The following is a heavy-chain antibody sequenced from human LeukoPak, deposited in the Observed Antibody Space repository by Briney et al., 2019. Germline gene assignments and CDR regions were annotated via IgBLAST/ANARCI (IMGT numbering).Heavy chain of an antibody. CDR2: INPGGGST. CDR1: GYTFTSYY. D-gene: IGHD6-6*01. V-gene: IGHV1-46*01. CDR3: ARRGSSSSLHYYGMDV. J-gene: IGHJ6*02. Sequence: ASVNVSCKASGYTFTSYYMHWVRQAPGQGLEWMGIINPGGGSTRYAQKFQGRVTVTRDTSTSTVYMELSSLRSEDTAVYYCARRGSSSSLHYYGMDVWGQGTTVTVSS.